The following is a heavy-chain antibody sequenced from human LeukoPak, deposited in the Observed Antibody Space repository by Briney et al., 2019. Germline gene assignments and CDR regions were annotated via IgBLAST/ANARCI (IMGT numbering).Heavy chain of an antibody. CDR2: INSDGSST. CDR1: GFTFSSYW. J-gene: IGHJ4*02. D-gene: IGHD5-24*01. CDR3: ARVLSWLQFSD. Sequence: GGSLRLSCAASGFTFSSYWMHWVRQAPGKGLVWVSRINSDGSSTSYADSVKGRFTIFRDDAKNTLYLQMNSLRAEDTAVYYCARVLSWLQFSDWGQGTLVTVSS. V-gene: IGHV3-74*01.